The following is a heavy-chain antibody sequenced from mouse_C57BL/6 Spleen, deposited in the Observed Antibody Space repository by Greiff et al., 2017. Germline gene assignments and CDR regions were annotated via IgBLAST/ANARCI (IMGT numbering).Heavy chain of an antibody. CDR3: ARLGDYDFAWFAY. Sequence: QVKLQQPGAELVMPGASVKLSCKASGYTFTSYWMHWVKQRPGQGLEWIGEIDPSDSNTNYNQKFKGKSTLTVDKSASTAYMQLSSLTSEDSAVYYCARLGDYDFAWFAYWGQGTLVTVSA. V-gene: IGHV1-69*01. CDR1: GYTFTSYW. D-gene: IGHD2-4*01. J-gene: IGHJ3*01. CDR2: IDPSDSNT.